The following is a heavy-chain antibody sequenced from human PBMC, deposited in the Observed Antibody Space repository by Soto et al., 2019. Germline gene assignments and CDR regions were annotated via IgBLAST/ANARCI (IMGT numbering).Heavy chain of an antibody. CDR2: ISYDGSNK. CDR1: GFTFSSYG. CDR3: AKDLVPAAITWFDP. Sequence: QVQLVESGGGVVQPGRSLRLSCAASGFTFSSYGMHWVRQAPGKGLEWVAVISYDGSNKYYADSVKGRFTISRDNSKNTLYLQMTSLRAEDTAVYYCAKDLVPAAITWFDPWGQGTLVTVSS. V-gene: IGHV3-30*18. J-gene: IGHJ5*02. D-gene: IGHD2-2*01.